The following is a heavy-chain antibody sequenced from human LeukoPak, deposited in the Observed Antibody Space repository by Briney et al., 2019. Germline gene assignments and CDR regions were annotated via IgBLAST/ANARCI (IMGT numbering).Heavy chain of an antibody. CDR1: GFTFSRRW. J-gene: IGHJ4*02. V-gene: IGHV3-23*01. D-gene: IGHD6-19*01. CDR3: AKDRVAGSRKFDY. Sequence: GGSLRLSCSASGFTFSRRWMSWVRQAPGKGLEWVSSISDTSAYIYYSDSVKGRFTISRDNSKNTLYLQMNSLRAEDTAVYYCAKDRVAGSRKFDYWGQGTLVTVSS. CDR2: ISDTSAYI.